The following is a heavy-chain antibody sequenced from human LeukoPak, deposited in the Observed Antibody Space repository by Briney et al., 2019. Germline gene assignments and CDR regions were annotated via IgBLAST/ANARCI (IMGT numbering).Heavy chain of an antibody. J-gene: IGHJ4*02. D-gene: IGHD6-19*01. CDR3: APVQWLADTWGY. CDR1: GGSISTSRYY. CDR2: IYYSGNT. Sequence: SETLSLTCTVSGGSISTSRYYWGWIRQPPGKRLEWIGSIYYSGNTYYNPSLKSRVTISLDTSKDQFSLKLTSVTAADTAVYYCAPVQWLADTWGYWGQGTLVTVSS. V-gene: IGHV4-39*01.